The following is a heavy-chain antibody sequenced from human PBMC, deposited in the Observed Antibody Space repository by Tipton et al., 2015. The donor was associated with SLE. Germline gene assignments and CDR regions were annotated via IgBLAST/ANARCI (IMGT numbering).Heavy chain of an antibody. D-gene: IGHD2-21*01. CDR3: AKGGPSSRCGGGCSSDY. V-gene: IGHV3-48*01. CDR1: GFIFSTYT. CDR2: IDTTSSAI. J-gene: IGHJ4*02. Sequence: SLRLSCAAYGFIFSTYTMSWARQAPGRGREWVSYIDTTSSAIYYADSVKGRFTISRDNVKNSLYLQMNSLRAEDTALYYCAKGGPSSRCGGGCSSDYWGQGTLVTVSS.